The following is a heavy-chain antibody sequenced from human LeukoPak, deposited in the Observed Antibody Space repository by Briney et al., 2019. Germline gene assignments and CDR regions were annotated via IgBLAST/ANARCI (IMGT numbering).Heavy chain of an antibody. V-gene: IGHV1-2*02. J-gene: IGHJ4*02. D-gene: IGHD2-2*01. CDR2: MNPNSGGT. CDR3: ATSRGGTSFDY. CDR1: GYTFTDNN. Sequence: ASVTVSYKASGYTFTDNNVHWVRQAPGQGLEWMGWMNPNSGGTNYAQRFQGRVTMTRDTSISTAYMELTRRRFDDTAVFYCATSRGGTSFDYWGQGTLVTVSS.